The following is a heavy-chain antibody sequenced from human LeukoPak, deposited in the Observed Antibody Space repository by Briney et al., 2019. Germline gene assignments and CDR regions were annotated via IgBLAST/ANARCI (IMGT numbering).Heavy chain of an antibody. J-gene: IGHJ6*03. D-gene: IGHD6-6*01. CDR2: IYYSGST. CDR3: ARDRYSSSRSFYYYYMDV. V-gene: IGHV4-59*11. Sequence: KPSETLSLTCTVSGGSISSHYWSWIRQPPGKGLEWIGYIYYSGSTNYNPSLKSRVTISVDTSKNQFSLKLSSVTAADTAVYYCARDRYSSSRSFYYYYMDVWGEGTTVTVSS. CDR1: GGSISSHY.